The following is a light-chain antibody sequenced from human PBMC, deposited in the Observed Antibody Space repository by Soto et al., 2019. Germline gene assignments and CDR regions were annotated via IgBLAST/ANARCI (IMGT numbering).Light chain of an antibody. J-gene: IGKJ5*01. CDR1: QSVSSSY. Sequence: TLTLSPGEGATLAGRASQSVSSSYIAWYQQRPGQTPSLLIYGASTRATGIPDRFSGSGSGTHFTLTISRLEPGDFAVYYCQHFGGTTFTFGEGTRLEIK. V-gene: IGKV3-20*01. CDR2: GAS. CDR3: QHFGGTTFT.